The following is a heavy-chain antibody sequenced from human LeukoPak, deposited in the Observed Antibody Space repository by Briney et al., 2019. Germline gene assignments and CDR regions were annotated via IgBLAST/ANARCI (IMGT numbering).Heavy chain of an antibody. V-gene: IGHV4-59*01. CDR2: ISYSGST. D-gene: IGHD3-10*01. CDR1: GDSISTYF. Sequence: SETLSLTCTVSGDSISTYFWIWIRQPPGKGLECIGYISYSGSTNFNPSLQSRVTMSVATSKNQFSLKLNSVTAADTAVYYCAKAMSSAWNFDLWGRGTLVTVSS. J-gene: IGHJ2*01. CDR3: AKAMSSAWNFDL.